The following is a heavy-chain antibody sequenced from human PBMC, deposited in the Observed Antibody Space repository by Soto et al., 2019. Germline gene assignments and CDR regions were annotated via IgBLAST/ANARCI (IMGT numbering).Heavy chain of an antibody. CDR2: ISYDASSK. CDR3: AKDRSGSWALDF. CDR1: GFTFSTYA. J-gene: IGHJ4*02. Sequence: QVQLVESGGDVVQPGRSLRLSCAASGFTFSTYAMHWVRQAPGKGLDWVAVISYDASSKNYEDSVKGRFTISRDHSKNTLYLQMNSLTPEDTAVYYCAKDRSGSWALDFWGQGTLVTVSS. V-gene: IGHV3-30*18. D-gene: IGHD6-13*01.